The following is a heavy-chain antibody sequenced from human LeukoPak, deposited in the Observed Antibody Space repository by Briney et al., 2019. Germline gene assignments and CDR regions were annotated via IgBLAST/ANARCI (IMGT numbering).Heavy chain of an antibody. CDR1: GFSLNTRGLG. J-gene: IGHJ4*02. CDR3: AHSKVPDLSSYDLWSGYIDH. CDR2: IYWDDDK. V-gene: IGHV2-5*02. Sequence: NVSGPTLMQPPPTLTLPCKFSGFSLNTRGLGVGWIRQPPGKALEWLALIYWDDDKRYSPSLKSRLTITKDTPKNQVVLRMTEMDPLDTAAYYCAHSKVPDLSSYDLWSGYIDHWGQGALVTVSS. D-gene: IGHD3/OR15-3a*01.